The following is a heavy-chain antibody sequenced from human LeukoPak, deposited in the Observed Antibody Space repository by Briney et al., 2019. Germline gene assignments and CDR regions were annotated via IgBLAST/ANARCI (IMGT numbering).Heavy chain of an antibody. D-gene: IGHD3-10*01. CDR1: GGSISSYY. CDR2: IYYSGST. J-gene: IGHJ4*02. Sequence: SQTLSLTCTVSGGSISSYYWSWIRQPPGKGLEWIGYIYYSGSTNYNPSLKSRVTISVDTSKNQFSLKLSSVTAADTAVYYCARGGNYYGSGSYDYWGQGTLVTVSS. CDR3: ARGGNYYGSGSYDY. V-gene: IGHV4-59*01.